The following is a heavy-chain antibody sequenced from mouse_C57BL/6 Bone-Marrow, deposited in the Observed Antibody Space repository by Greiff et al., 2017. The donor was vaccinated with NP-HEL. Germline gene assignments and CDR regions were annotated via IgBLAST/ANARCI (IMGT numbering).Heavy chain of an antibody. CDR3: AREDYGSYY. D-gene: IGHD1-1*01. J-gene: IGHJ2*01. CDR2: ISYDGSN. Sequence: EVQLQQSGPGLVKPSQSLSLTCSVTGYSITSGYYWNWIRQFPGNKLEWMGYISYDGSNNYNPSLKNRISITRDTSKNQFFLKLNSVTTEDTATYYCAREDYGSYYWGQGTTLTVSS. V-gene: IGHV3-6*01. CDR1: GYSITSGYY.